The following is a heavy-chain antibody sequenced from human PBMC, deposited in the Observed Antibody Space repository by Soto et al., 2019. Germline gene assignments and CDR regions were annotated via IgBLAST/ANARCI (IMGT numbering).Heavy chain of an antibody. CDR2: ISASGDGT. J-gene: IGHJ4*02. CDR1: GFTFSSFA. D-gene: IGHD3-10*01. Sequence: EVQLLESGGGLVQPGGSLRLSCAASGFTFSSFAMSRVRQAPGKGLEWVSAISASGDGTYYADSVKGRFTISRDNSKNTLYLQMSSLRAEDTAVYYCAKVDGFLWFELDSWGQGTLVTVSS. CDR3: AKVDGFLWFELDS. V-gene: IGHV3-23*01.